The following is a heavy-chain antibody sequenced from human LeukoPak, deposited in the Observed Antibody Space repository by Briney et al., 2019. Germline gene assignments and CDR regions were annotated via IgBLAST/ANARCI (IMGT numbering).Heavy chain of an antibody. J-gene: IGHJ4*02. D-gene: IGHD6-19*01. V-gene: IGHV3-7*03. Sequence: GGSLRLSCAASGFTFSSYWMSWVRQAPGKGLEWVATIKEDVSEKYYVDSVKGRFAISRDNSKNTLYLQMNSLRAEDTAVYYCAKGPWLAYPYYFDYWGQGTLVTVSS. CDR3: AKGPWLAYPYYFDY. CDR2: IKEDVSEK. CDR1: GFTFSSYW.